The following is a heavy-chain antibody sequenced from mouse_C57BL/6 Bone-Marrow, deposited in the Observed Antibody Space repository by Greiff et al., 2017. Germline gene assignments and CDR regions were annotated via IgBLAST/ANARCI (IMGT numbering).Heavy chain of an antibody. V-gene: IGHV5-6*01. CDR2: ISSGGSYT. J-gene: IGHJ4*01. Sequence: EVQLQESGGDLVKPGGSLKLSCAASGFTFSSYGMSWVRQTPDKRLEWVATISSGGSYTYYPDSVKGRFTISRDNAKNTLYLQMSSLKSEDTAMYYCARHNVGDAMDYWGQGTSVTVSS. CDR1: GFTFSSYG. CDR3: ARHNVGDAMDY.